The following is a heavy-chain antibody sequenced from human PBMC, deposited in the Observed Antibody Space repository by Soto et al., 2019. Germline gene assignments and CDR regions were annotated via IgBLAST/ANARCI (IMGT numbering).Heavy chain of an antibody. CDR3: AREIHDYVWGSYRTLRF. CDR1: GFTFSSYG. D-gene: IGHD3-16*02. J-gene: IGHJ4*02. V-gene: IGHV3-33*01. CDR2: IWYDGSNK. Sequence: QVQLVESGGGVVQPGRSLRLSCAASGFTFSSYGMHWVRQAPGKGLEWVAVIWYDGSNKYYADSVKGRYTISRDNFKNTLYLQMNSLRAEDTAVYYCAREIHDYVWGSYRTLRFWGQGTLVTVSS.